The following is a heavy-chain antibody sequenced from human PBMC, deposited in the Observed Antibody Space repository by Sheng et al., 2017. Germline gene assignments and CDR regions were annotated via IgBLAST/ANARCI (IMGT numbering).Heavy chain of an antibody. D-gene: IGHD1-26*01. CDR1: GFTFNTYN. J-gene: IGHJ4*02. CDR3: VRVGRYDLGDY. Sequence: EVQLVESGGGLVKPGGSLRLSCEASGFTFNTYNMNWVRQAPGKGLEWVSYIGTSGKYLYYTDSVKGRFTISRDNAKNSLFXQMNSLRDEDTGVYYCVRVGRYDLGDYWGQGTLVAVSS. CDR2: IGTSGKYL. V-gene: IGHV3-21*01.